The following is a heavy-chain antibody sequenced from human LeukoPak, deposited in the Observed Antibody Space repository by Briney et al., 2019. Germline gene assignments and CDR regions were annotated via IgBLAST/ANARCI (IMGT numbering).Heavy chain of an antibody. CDR3: ARDRYYYDSSGYYASYNWFDP. V-gene: IGHV4-59*01. Sequence: SETLSLTCTVSGGSISSYYWSWIRQPPGKGLEWIGYIYYSGSTNYNPSLKSRVTISVNTSKNQFSLKLSSVTAADTAVYYCARDRYYYDSSGYYASYNWFDPWGQGTLVTVSS. CDR2: IYYSGST. D-gene: IGHD3-22*01. J-gene: IGHJ5*02. CDR1: GGSISSYY.